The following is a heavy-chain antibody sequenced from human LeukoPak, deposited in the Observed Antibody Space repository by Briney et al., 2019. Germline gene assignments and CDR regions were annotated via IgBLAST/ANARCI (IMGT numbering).Heavy chain of an antibody. CDR2: IYSGGST. Sequence: GGSLRLSCAASGFTVSSNYMSWVRQAPGKGLEWVSVIYSGGSTYYADSVKGRFTISRDNSKNTLYLQMNSLRAEDTAVYYCARDAPGGRYFDYWGQGTLVTVSS. CDR3: ARDAPGGRYFDY. V-gene: IGHV3-66*01. D-gene: IGHD1-26*01. CDR1: GFTVSSNY. J-gene: IGHJ4*02.